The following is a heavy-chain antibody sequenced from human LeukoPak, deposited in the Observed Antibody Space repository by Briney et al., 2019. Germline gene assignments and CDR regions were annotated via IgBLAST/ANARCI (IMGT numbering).Heavy chain of an antibody. D-gene: IGHD2-8*02. V-gene: IGHV3-30*03. J-gene: IGHJ1*01. CDR3: GTEGGARGVDTVRYEY. CDR2: ISSDGSNK. CDR1: GFTFSGFG. Sequence: GGSLRPSCAASGFTFSGFGMHWVRQAPGKGLQWVAVISSDGSNKFYADSVAGRFTISRDNSKNTVFLQMSSLRPEDTAVYFCGTEGGARGVDTVRYEYWGQGTLVTVSS.